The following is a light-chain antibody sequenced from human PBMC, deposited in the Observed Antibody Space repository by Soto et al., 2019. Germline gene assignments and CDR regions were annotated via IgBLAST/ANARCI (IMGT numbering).Light chain of an antibody. Sequence: EIVMTQSPATLSVSPGERATLSCRASQSVSSNLAWYQQKPGQAPRLLIYGASTRATGIPARFSGSGSGTEFTLTNSSQQSEDFEVYYCQHYNYWPYTFGQGTKLEMK. V-gene: IGKV3-15*01. CDR1: QSVSSN. CDR2: GAS. CDR3: QHYNYWPYT. J-gene: IGKJ2*01.